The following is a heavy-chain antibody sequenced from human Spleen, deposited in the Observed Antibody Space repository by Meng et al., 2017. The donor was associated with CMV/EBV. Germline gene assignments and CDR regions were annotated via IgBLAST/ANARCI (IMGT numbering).Heavy chain of an antibody. CDR2: IWYDGSNK. V-gene: IGHV3-33*01. Sequence: GESLKISCAASGFTFSSYGMHWVRQAPGKGLEWVAVIWYDGSNKYYADSVKGRFTISRDNSKNTLYLQMNRLRAEDTAVYYCARRSQYGLYYFDSWGQGTLVTVSS. J-gene: IGHJ4*02. D-gene: IGHD3-16*01. CDR3: ARRSQYGLYYFDS. CDR1: GFTFSSYG.